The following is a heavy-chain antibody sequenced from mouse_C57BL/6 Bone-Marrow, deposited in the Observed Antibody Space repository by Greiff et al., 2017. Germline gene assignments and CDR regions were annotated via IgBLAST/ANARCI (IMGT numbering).Heavy chain of an antibody. D-gene: IGHD1-1*01. CDR3: ARPTVEDY. CDR1: GYTFTSYW. J-gene: IGHJ2*01. Sequence: VQLQQPGAELVKPGASVKLSCKASGYTFTSYWMHWVKQRPGQGLEWIGMIHPNSGSTNYNEKFKSKATLTVDKSSSTAYMQRSSLTSEDAAVYYCARPTVEDYWGQGTTLTVSS. V-gene: IGHV1-64*01. CDR2: IHPNSGST.